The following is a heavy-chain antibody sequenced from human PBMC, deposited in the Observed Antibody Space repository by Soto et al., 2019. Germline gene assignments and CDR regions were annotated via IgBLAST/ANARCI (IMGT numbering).Heavy chain of an antibody. J-gene: IGHJ4*01. D-gene: IGHD1-7*01. CDR1: GGSISSGGYY. CDR2: IYYSGST. Sequence: ASETLSLTCTVSGGSISSGGYYWSWIRQHPGKGLGWIGYIYYSGSTYYNPSLKSRVTISVDTSKNQFSLQLNSVTPEDTAVYYCVGDYQFGTVFNYWGHGTLVTVSS. V-gene: IGHV4-31*03. CDR3: VGDYQFGTVFNY.